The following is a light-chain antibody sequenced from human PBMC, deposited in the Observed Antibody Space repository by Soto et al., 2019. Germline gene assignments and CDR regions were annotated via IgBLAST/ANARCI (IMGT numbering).Light chain of an antibody. CDR1: QSISGE. Sequence: EIVMTQSPATLSMSPGERATLSCRSSQSISGELAWYQQRPGQPPRLLIYGVSTRATGVPDRFRGSGSGSDFTLTISGLQSEDFAVYYCQQGHDWPLTFGQGTRLDI. CDR2: GVS. CDR3: QQGHDWPLT. J-gene: IGKJ2*01. V-gene: IGKV3-15*01.